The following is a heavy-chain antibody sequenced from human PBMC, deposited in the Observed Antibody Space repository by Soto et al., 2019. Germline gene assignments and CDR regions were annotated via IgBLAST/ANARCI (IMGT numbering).Heavy chain of an antibody. V-gene: IGHV3-11*06. D-gene: IGHD5-12*01. CDR2: ISSSSSYT. J-gene: IGHJ3*02. Sequence: GGSLRLSCAASGFTFSDYYMSWIRQAPGKGLEWVSYISSSSSYTNYADSVKGRFTISRDNAKNSLYLQMNSLRAEDTAVYYSAREKDGYTNDAFDIWGQGTMVTVSS. CDR3: AREKDGYTNDAFDI. CDR1: GFTFSDYY.